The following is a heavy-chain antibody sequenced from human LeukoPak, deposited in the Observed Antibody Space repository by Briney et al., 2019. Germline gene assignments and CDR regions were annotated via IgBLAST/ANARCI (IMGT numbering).Heavy chain of an antibody. CDR2: ISWNSDNI. CDR3: AINGGGDSGYGNFDY. V-gene: IGHV3-9*01. D-gene: IGHD5-12*01. Sequence: PGRSLRLSCAVSGFSFDDYAMHWVRHVPGKGLEWVSGISWNSDNIGYADSVKGRFTTSRDNAKNSLYLQMNSLRAEDTALYYCAINGGGDSGYGNFDYWGQGTLVTVSS. J-gene: IGHJ4*02. CDR1: GFSFDDYA.